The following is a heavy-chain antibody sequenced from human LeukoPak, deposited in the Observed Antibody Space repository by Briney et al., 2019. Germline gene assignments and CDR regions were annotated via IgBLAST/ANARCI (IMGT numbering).Heavy chain of an antibody. CDR2: IYYSGST. CDR1: GGSISSYY. CDR3: ARVGMIVVNAFDI. J-gene: IGHJ3*02. Sequence: SETLSLTCTVSGGSISSYYWSWIRQPPGKGLEWIGTIYYSGSTYYNPSLKSRVTISADTSKNQFSLKLSSVTAADTAVYYCARVGMIVVNAFDIWGQGTMVTVSS. V-gene: IGHV4-59*01. D-gene: IGHD3-22*01.